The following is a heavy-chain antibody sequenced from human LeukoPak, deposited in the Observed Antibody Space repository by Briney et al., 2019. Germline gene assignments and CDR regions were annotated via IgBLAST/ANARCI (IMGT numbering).Heavy chain of an antibody. J-gene: IGHJ4*02. CDR2: ISDSGGST. CDR1: GFTFSNYA. CDR3: AREVRTYYYDSSGFLDY. D-gene: IGHD3-22*01. Sequence: GGSLRLSCAASGFTFSNYAMSWVRQAPGTGLEWVSRISDSGGSTYYADSVKGRFTISRDNSKNSLYLQMNSLRAEDTAVYYCAREVRTYYYDSSGFLDYWGQGTLVTVSS. V-gene: IGHV3-23*01.